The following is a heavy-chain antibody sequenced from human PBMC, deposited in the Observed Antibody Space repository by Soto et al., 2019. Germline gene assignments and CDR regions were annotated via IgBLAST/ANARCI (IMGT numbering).Heavy chain of an antibody. Sequence: QVQLQESGPGLVKPSQTLSLTCTVSGGSMNSGGYCWNWIRQHPGEGLEWIGCISYGGTTSYNPSLKSRVTIPVATSRNQFSLKLSSVTAAETAVYYCSRGILVWGQGTLITVSS. D-gene: IGHD3-10*01. CDR2: ISYGGTT. J-gene: IGHJ4*02. CDR3: SRGILV. V-gene: IGHV4-31*03. CDR1: GGSMNSGGYC.